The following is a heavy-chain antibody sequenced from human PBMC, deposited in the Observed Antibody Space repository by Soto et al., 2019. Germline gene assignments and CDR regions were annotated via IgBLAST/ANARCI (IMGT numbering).Heavy chain of an antibody. Sequence: SETLSLTCTVSGGSVSSGSYYWTWIRQPPGKGLEWLGYIYYSGTTNYNPPLKSRITISVDTSGNQFSLKLSSVTAADTAVYFCARTYCTPTAFQAYGIDVWGQGTTVTVSS. D-gene: IGHD4-4*01. CDR3: ARTYCTPTAFQAYGIDV. CDR1: GGSVSSGSYY. V-gene: IGHV4-61*01. CDR2: IYYSGTT. J-gene: IGHJ6*02.